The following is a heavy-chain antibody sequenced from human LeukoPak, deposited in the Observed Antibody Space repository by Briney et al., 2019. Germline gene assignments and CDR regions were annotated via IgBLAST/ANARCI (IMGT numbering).Heavy chain of an antibody. CDR3: ATSITFGGVIVNLAD. V-gene: IGHV3-48*01. CDR2: ISSSSSTI. CDR1: GFTFSSFS. J-gene: IGHJ4*02. Sequence: GGSLRLSCAASGFTFSSFSMNWVRQAPGKGLEWVSYISSSSSTIYYADSVKGRFTISRDNAKNSLYLQMNSLRAEDTAVYYCATSITFGGVIVNLADWGQGTLVTVSS. D-gene: IGHD3-16*02.